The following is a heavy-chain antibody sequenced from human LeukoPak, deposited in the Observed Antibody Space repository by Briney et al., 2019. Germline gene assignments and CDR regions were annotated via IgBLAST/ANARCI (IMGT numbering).Heavy chain of an antibody. CDR2: IGPGGDS. CDR3: ARSGRAGWYSFDY. J-gene: IGHJ4*02. CDR1: GFTFSNYD. D-gene: IGHD5-24*01. Sequence: GGSLRLSCAASGFTFSNYDMHWVRQATGKGLEWVSVIGPGGDSFYAGSVKGRFTISRENANSALYLQMNSLGTGDTAVYYCARSGRAGWYSFDYWGQGTLVTVSS. V-gene: IGHV3-13*01.